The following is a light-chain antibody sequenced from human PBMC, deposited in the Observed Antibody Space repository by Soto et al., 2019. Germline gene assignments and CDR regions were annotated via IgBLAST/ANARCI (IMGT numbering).Light chain of an antibody. J-gene: IGLJ2*01. CDR2: DNN. CDR1: SSNIGNNY. Sequence: QSVLTQPPSVSAAPGQKVTISCSGSSSNIGNNYVSWYQQLPGTAPKLLIYDNNKRPSGIPDRFSGSKSGTSATLGITGLQTGDEAEYYCGTWENSLSAGVFGGGTKLTVL. V-gene: IGLV1-51*01. CDR3: GTWENSLSAGV.